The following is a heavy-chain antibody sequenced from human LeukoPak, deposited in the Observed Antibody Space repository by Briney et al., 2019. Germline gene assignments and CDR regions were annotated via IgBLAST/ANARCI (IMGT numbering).Heavy chain of an antibody. CDR1: GFTFDDYA. Sequence: PGGSLRLSCAASGFTFDDYAMHWVRQAPGKGLEWVSGISWNSGSIGYADPVKGRFTISRDNAKNSLYLQMNSLRAEDTALYYCARERFHGSGAPKYDYWGRGTLVTVSS. CDR3: ARERFHGSGAPKYDY. V-gene: IGHV3-9*01. D-gene: IGHD3-10*01. J-gene: IGHJ4*02. CDR2: ISWNSGSI.